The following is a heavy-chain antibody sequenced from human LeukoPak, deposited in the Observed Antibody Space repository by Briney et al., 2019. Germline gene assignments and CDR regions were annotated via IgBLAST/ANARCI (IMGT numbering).Heavy chain of an antibody. J-gene: IGHJ4*02. CDR1: GFTFSSYS. CDR2: ISSSSSYI. CDR3: ARDNYGGNEFDY. Sequence: PGGSLRLSCAASGFTFSSYSMNWVRQAPGKGLEWVSSISSSSSYIYYADSVKGRFTISRDNAKNSLYLQMNSLRAEDTAVYYCARDNYGGNEFDYWGQGTLVTVSS. D-gene: IGHD4-23*01. V-gene: IGHV3-21*01.